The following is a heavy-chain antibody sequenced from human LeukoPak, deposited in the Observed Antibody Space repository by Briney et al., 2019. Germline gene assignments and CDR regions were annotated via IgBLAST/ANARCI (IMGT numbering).Heavy chain of an antibody. D-gene: IGHD3-10*01. CDR1: GFTFNSYW. Sequence: GGSLRLSCAASGFTFNSYWMSWVRQAPGKGLEWVANIDPDGSEKQYGDSVKGRFTTSRDNAKNSLYLQMNSLRAEDTAIYYCARIYYFGDNNWRYVDNGGQGTLVTVSS. J-gene: IGHJ4*02. CDR3: ARIYYFGDNNWRYVDN. CDR2: IDPDGSEK. V-gene: IGHV3-7*01.